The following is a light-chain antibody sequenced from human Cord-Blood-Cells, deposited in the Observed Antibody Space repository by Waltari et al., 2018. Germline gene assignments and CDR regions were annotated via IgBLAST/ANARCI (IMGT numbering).Light chain of an antibody. CDR2: DVS. CDR3: SSYTSSSTNWV. CDR1: SSDVVGYNY. J-gene: IGLJ3*02. Sequence: QSALTHPASVSGSPGQSLTMSCTGPSSDVVGYNYVSWYQKHPGKAPKRMIYDVSNRPAGVSNRFSGSKSGNTASLTISGLQAEDEADYYCSSYTSSSTNWVFGGGTKLTVL. V-gene: IGLV2-14*03.